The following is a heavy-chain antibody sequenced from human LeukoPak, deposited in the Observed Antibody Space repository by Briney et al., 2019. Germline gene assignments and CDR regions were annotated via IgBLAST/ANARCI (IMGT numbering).Heavy chain of an antibody. J-gene: IGHJ4*02. Sequence: GGSLRLSCAASGFTFSNYAMSWVRQAPGKGLEWVSAPSGSGGGTYYADSVKGRFTISRDNSKNTLYLQMNSLRAEDTAVYYCAKDLDYGDYIFDYWGQGTLVTVSS. CDR3: AKDLDYGDYIFDY. D-gene: IGHD4-17*01. CDR2: PSGSGGGT. CDR1: GFTFSNYA. V-gene: IGHV3-23*01.